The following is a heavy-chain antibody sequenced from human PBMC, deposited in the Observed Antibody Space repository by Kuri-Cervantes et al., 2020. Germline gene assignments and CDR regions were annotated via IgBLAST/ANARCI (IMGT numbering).Heavy chain of an antibody. CDR2: ISAYNGNT. CDR1: GYTFTSYG. Sequence: GESLKISCKASGYTFTSYGISWVRQAPGQGLEWMGWISAYNGNTNYAQKLQGRVTMTTDTSTSTAYMELRSLRSDDTAVYYCARGMYYDILTGYYPRYGMDVWGQGTTVTVSS. CDR3: ARGMYYDILTGYYPRYGMDV. J-gene: IGHJ6*02. D-gene: IGHD3-9*01. V-gene: IGHV1-18*01.